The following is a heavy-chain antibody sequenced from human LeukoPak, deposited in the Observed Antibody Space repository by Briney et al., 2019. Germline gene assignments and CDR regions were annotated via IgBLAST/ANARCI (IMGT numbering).Heavy chain of an antibody. CDR1: GFTLDDYA. Sequence: GGSLRLSCVASGFTLDDYAMHWVRQAPGKGLEWVTGISWNSGNIDYADSVKGRFTISRDNAKNSLYLQMNSLRAEDTAVYYCAKEGEWFGELNAFDIWGQGTMVTVSS. J-gene: IGHJ3*02. CDR3: AKEGEWFGELNAFDI. D-gene: IGHD3-10*01. V-gene: IGHV3-9*01. CDR2: ISWNSGNI.